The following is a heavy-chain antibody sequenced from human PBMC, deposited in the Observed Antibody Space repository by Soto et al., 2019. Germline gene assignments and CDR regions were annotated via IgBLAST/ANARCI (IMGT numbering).Heavy chain of an antibody. Sequence: EVQLLESGGGLVQPGGSLRLSCAASGFTFSSHAMSWVRQAPGKGLEWVSSTIDSGGRSYHADSVRGRFTISRDNSKTTLYLQMSSLRADDTAIYYCAKDKMEQWLVGGYYDYWGQGALVTVSP. CDR1: GFTFSSHA. CDR3: AKDKMEQWLVGGYYDY. CDR2: TIDSGGRS. D-gene: IGHD6-19*01. J-gene: IGHJ4*02. V-gene: IGHV3-23*01.